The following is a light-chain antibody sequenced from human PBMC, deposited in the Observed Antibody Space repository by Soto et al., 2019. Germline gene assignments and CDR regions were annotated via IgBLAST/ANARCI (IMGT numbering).Light chain of an antibody. V-gene: IGLV1-40*01. CDR2: GNS. CDR3: QSYDSSLSGVV. Sequence: QLVLTQPPSVSGAPGQTVTISCTGSSSNIGAGYDVHWYQQLPGTAPKLLIYGNSNRPSGVPDRFSGSKSVTSASLAIAGLQAEDEADYYCQSYDSSLSGVVFGGGTQLTVL. CDR1: SSNIGAGYD. J-gene: IGLJ2*01.